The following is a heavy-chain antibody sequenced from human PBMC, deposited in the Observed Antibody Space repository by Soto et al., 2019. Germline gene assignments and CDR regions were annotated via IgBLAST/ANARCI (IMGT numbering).Heavy chain of an antibody. CDR3: ARDRNYCTNGVCYIKFYYYYGMDV. D-gene: IGHD2-8*01. V-gene: IGHV1-18*01. CDR1: GCTFTSYG. J-gene: IGHJ6*02. Sequence: ASVKVSCKASGCTFTSYGISWVRQAPGQGLEWMGWISAYNGNTNYAQKLQGRVTMTTDTSTSTAYMELRSLRSDDTAVYYCARDRNYCTNGVCYIKFYYYYGMDVWGQGTTVTVS. CDR2: ISAYNGNT.